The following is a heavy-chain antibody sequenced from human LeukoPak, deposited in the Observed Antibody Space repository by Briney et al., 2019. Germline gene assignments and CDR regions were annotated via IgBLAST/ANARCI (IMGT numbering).Heavy chain of an antibody. D-gene: IGHD3-10*01. J-gene: IGHJ4*02. CDR3: AKDRGGFGDLLHFDY. CDR2: IRYDGSNK. CDR1: GFTFSSYV. V-gene: IGHV3-30*02. Sequence: GGSLRLSCAASGFTFSSYVMHWVRQAPGKGLEWVAFIRYDGSNKYYADSVKGRFTISRDNSKNTLYLQMNSLRAEDTAVYYCAKDRGGFGDLLHFDYWGQGTLVTVSS.